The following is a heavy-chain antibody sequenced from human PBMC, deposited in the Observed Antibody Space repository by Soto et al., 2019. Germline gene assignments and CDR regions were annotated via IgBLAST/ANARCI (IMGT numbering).Heavy chain of an antibody. J-gene: IGHJ4*02. CDR1: GYTFNSYY. D-gene: IGHD5-12*01. V-gene: IGHV1-46*02. CDR3: ARDREYSGYDWAPYFDY. CDR2: INPSGGST. Sequence: GASVEVCCKASGYTFNSYYRHWVRQDKEQGLEWMGIINPSGGSTSYAQKFQGRVTMTRDTSTSTVYMELSSLRSEDTAVYYCARDREYSGYDWAPYFDYWGQGTLVTVSS.